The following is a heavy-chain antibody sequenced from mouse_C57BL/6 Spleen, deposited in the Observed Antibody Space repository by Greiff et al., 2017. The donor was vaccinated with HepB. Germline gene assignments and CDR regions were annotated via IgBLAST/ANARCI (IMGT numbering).Heavy chain of an antibody. D-gene: IGHD1-1*01. V-gene: IGHV5-9-1*02. CDR2: ISSGGDYI. CDR3: TRDRGVVALDY. Sequence: EVQLQESGEGLVKPGGSLKLSCAASGFTFSSYAMSWVRQTPEKRLEWVAYISSGGDYIYYADTVKGRFTISRDNARNTLYLQMSSLKSEDTAMYYCTRDRGVVALDYWGQGTSVTVSS. J-gene: IGHJ4*01. CDR1: GFTFSSYA.